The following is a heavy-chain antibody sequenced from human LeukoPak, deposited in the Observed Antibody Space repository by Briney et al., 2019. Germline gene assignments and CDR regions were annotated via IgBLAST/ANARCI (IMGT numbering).Heavy chain of an antibody. J-gene: IGHJ4*02. CDR2: ISAYNGNT. D-gene: IGHD2-2*01. V-gene: IGHV1-18*01. CDR1: GYTFTSYG. Sequence: EASVKVSCKASGYTFTSYGISWVRQAPGQGLEWMGWISAYNGNTNYAQKLQGRVTMTTDTSMSTAYMELRSLRSDDTAVYYCARDLVVVVPAAILDYWGQGTLVTVSS. CDR3: ARDLVVVVPAAILDY.